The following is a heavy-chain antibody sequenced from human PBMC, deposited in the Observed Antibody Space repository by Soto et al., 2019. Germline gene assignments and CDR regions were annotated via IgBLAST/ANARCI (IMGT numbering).Heavy chain of an antibody. CDR1: GYTFTGYY. V-gene: IGHV1-2*04. CDR2: IDPNSGAT. Sequence: AASVKVSCKAFGYTFTGYYIHWVRQAPGQGLEWMAYIDPNSGATKYAQKFQGLVTLTRDTSIRTAYMELTSLRSDDTAAYYCARGGGTIFAPLPWGQGTLVTVSS. CDR3: ARGGGTIFAPLP. D-gene: IGHD1-1*01. J-gene: IGHJ5*02.